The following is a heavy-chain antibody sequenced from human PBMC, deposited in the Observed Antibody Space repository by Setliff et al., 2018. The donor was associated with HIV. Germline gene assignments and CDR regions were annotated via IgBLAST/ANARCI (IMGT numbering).Heavy chain of an antibody. CDR3: ARDPAPSSSASYFQH. CDR1: GYTFTSYP. J-gene: IGHJ1*01. D-gene: IGHD6-6*01. V-gene: IGHV1-46*01. CDR2: INTSGGSA. Sequence: ASVKVSCKASGYTFTSYPMHWVRQAPGQGLEWMGVINTSGGSAGYAAKLRGRVTMTRDMSTSTVYMDLRNLRSEDTAVYYCARDPAPSSSASYFQHWGQGTPVTVAS.